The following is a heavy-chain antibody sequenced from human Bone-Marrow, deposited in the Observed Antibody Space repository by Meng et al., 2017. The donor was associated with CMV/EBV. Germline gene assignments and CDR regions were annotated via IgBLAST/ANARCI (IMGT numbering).Heavy chain of an antibody. CDR1: GGSFSGYY. J-gene: IGHJ5*02. Sequence: AVYGGSFSGYYWSWIRQPPGKGLEWIGEINHSGSTNYNPSLKSRVTISVDTSKNQFSLKLSSVTAADTAVYYCAREGLYHAGGFDPWGQGTLVTVSS. V-gene: IGHV4-34*01. CDR2: INHSGST. CDR3: AREGLYHAGGFDP. D-gene: IGHD7-27*01.